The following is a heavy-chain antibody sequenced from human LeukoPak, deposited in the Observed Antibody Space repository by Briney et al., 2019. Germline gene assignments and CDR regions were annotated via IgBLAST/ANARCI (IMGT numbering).Heavy chain of an antibody. D-gene: IGHD4-23*01. J-gene: IGHJ4*02. CDR1: GFTFSSYA. CDR2: ISYDGSNK. CDR3: ASFNSPFDY. V-gene: IGHV3-30*04. Sequence: GGSLRLSCAASGFTFSSYAMHWVRQAPGKGLEWVAVISYDGSNKYYADSVKGRFTISRDNSKNTLYLQMNSLRAEDTAVYYCASFNSPFDYWGPGTLVTVSS.